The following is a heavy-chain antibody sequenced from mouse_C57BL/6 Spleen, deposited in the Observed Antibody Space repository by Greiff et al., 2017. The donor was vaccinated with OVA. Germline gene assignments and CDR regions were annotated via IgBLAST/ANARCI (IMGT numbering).Heavy chain of an antibody. J-gene: IGHJ3*01. CDR3: ARKGYGNWFAY. V-gene: IGHV3-6*01. CDR2: ISYDGSN. Sequence: EVQLQESGPGLVKPSQSLSLTCSVTGYSITSGYYWNWIRQFPGNKLEWMGYISYDGSNNYNPSLKNRISITRDTSKNQFFLKLNSVTTEDTATYYCARKGYGNWFAYWGQGTLVTVSA. D-gene: IGHD2-1*01. CDR1: GYSITSGYY.